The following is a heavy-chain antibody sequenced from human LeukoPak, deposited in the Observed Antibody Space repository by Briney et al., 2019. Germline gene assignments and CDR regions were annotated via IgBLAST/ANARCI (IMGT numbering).Heavy chain of an antibody. CDR2: IYHSGSN. CDR3: ATGIAAREQYYYYYYMDV. J-gene: IGHJ6*03. V-gene: IGHV4-38-2*02. Sequence: SETLSLTCTVSGYSISIGYYWGWIRQPPGKGLEWIGEIYHSGSNNYNPSLKSRVTISVDKSKNQFSLKLSSVTAADTAVYYCATGIAAREQYYYYYYMDVWGKGTTVTVSS. CDR1: GYSISIGYY. D-gene: IGHD6-6*01.